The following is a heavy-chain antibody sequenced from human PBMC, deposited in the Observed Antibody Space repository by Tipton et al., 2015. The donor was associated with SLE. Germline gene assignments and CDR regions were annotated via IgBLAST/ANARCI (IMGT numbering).Heavy chain of an antibody. CDR2: SGST. CDR3: ARHFGWSFDV. Sequence: TLSLTCTVSGGAISTFYWSWIRQSAGKGLEWIGRSGSTYYNPSLESRVSTSVDTSKNQFSLKLTSVTAADTAVYYCARHFGWSFDVWGQGTMVTVSS. V-gene: IGHV4-59*05. D-gene: IGHD2-15*01. CDR1: GGAISTFY. J-gene: IGHJ3*01.